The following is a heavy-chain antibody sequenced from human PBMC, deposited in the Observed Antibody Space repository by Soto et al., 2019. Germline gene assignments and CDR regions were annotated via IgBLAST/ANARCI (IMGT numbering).Heavy chain of an antibody. CDR3: AREHYDILTGLEINWFDP. Sequence: PSETLSLTCTVSGGSISSYYWSWIRQPPGKGLEWIGYIYYSGSTNYNPSLKSRVTISVDTSKNQFSLKLSSVTAADTAVYYCAREHYDILTGLEINWFDPWGQGTLVTVSS. CDR2: IYYSGST. CDR1: GGSISSYY. D-gene: IGHD3-9*01. J-gene: IGHJ5*02. V-gene: IGHV4-59*01.